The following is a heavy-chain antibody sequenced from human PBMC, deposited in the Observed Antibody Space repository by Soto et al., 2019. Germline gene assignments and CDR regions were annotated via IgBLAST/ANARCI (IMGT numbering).Heavy chain of an antibody. J-gene: IGHJ6*02. CDR3: ARNIADGHYHMDV. CDR1: GFAFIRYS. D-gene: IGHD3-16*02. CDR2: ISSSAYTI. V-gene: IGHV3-48*02. Sequence: GGSLRLSCTDSGFAFIRYSMNWVRQAPGKGLEWLSYISSSAYTIYTADSVKGRFTISRDNTNNLVYLQMNSLRDEDTAVYYCARNIADGHYHMDVSGPWTTVTVAS.